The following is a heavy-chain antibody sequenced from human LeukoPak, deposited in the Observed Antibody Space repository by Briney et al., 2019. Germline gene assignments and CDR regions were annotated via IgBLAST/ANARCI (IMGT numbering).Heavy chain of an antibody. CDR2: IYYSGST. CDR1: GGSISSGGYY. D-gene: IGHD1-1*01. J-gene: IGHJ4*02. V-gene: IGHV4-31*03. CDR3: ARGTRDAVDY. Sequence: SKTLSLTCTVSGGSISSGGYYWSWIRQHPGKGLEWIGYIYYSGSTYYNPSLKSRVTISVDTSKNQFSLKLSSVTAADTAVYYCARGTRDAVDYWGQGTLVTVSS.